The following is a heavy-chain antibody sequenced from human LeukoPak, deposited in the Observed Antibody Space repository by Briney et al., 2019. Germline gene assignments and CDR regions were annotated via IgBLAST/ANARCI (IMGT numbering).Heavy chain of an antibody. CDR1: GGSISSHY. J-gene: IGHJ6*03. Sequence: SETLSLTCSISGGSISSHYWNWIRQPPGKGLEWLGSIYYSGSTTYNPSLKSRVTISVDTSKNQFSLKLSSVTAADTAVYYCASQNGGTDYYHYYYMDVWGKGTTVTVSS. CDR2: IYYSGST. CDR3: ASQNGGTDYYHYYYMDV. V-gene: IGHV4-59*11. D-gene: IGHD2-8*01.